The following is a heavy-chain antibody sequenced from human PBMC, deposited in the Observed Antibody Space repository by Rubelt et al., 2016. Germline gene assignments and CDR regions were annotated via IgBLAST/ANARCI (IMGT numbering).Heavy chain of an antibody. CDR3: AHSWGYEYVGGSYRHALHSLVDY. CDR2: IYWDDDK. D-gene: IGHD3-16*02. V-gene: IGHV2-5*02. Sequence: QITLKESGPTLVKPTQTLTLTCTFPGFSLSTSGVGVGWIRQPPGKALEWLALIYWDDDKRYSPSLKSRLTITKDTSKNQVVLKMTNMEPVDTATYYCAHSWGYEYVGGSYRHALHSLVDYWGQGTLVTVSS. CDR1: GFSLSTSGVG. J-gene: IGHJ4*02.